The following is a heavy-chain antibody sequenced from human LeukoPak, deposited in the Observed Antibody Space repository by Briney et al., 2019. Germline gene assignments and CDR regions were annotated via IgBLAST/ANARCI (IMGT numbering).Heavy chain of an antibody. CDR3: ARTALRGYYDSSGPRGYMDV. J-gene: IGHJ6*03. D-gene: IGHD3-22*01. CDR2: IYSGGST. V-gene: IGHV3-66*01. Sequence: GGSLRLSCAASEFSVGSNYMTWVRQAPGKGLEWVSLIYSGGSTYYADSVKGRFTISRDNSKNTLYLQMNSLRAEDTAVYYCARTALRGYYDSSGPRGYMDVWGKGTTVTVSS. CDR1: EFSVGSNY.